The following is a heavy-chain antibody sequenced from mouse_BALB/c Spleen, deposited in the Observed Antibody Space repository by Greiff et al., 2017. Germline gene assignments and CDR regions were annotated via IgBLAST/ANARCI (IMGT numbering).Heavy chain of an antibody. V-gene: IGHV1S135*01. CDR2: IDPYNGGT. CDR1: GYTFTDYY. Sequence: VQLQQSGPVLVKPGASVKISCKASGYTFTDYYMYWVKQSHGKSLEWIGYIDPYNGGTSYNQKFKGKATLTVDTSSSTAFMQLNSLTSEDSAVYYCARGGILRGFAYWGQGTLVTVSA. J-gene: IGHJ3*01. CDR3: ARGGILRGFAY. D-gene: IGHD1-1*01.